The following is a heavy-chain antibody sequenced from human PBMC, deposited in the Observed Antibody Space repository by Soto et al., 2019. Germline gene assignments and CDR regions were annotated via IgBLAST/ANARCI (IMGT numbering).Heavy chain of an antibody. V-gene: IGHV1-46*01. D-gene: IGHD2-21*02. CDR3: ARSYCGGDCSNNWFDT. J-gene: IGHJ5*02. Sequence: ASVKVSCKASGYILSSYYIHWVRQAPGQGLEWMGIINPSGGSTTYAQKFQGRVTMTRDTSTSTVYMELSSLRSDDTAMYYCARSYCGGDCSNNWFDTWGQGTLVTVSS. CDR1: GYILSSYY. CDR2: INPSGGST.